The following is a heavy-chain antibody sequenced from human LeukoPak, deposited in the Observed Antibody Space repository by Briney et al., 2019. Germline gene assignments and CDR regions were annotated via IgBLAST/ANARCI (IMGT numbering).Heavy chain of an antibody. CDR1: GFTFSSYE. J-gene: IGHJ4*02. CDR3: ARDNYDSSGYYFD. V-gene: IGHV3-48*03. Sequence: PGGSLRLSCAASGFTFSSYEMNWVRQAPGEGLEWVSYISSSGSTTHYADSVTGRFTISRDNAKRSLSLQMNSLRAEDTAVYYCARDNYDSSGYYFDWGQGTLVTVSS. CDR2: ISSSGSTT. D-gene: IGHD3-22*01.